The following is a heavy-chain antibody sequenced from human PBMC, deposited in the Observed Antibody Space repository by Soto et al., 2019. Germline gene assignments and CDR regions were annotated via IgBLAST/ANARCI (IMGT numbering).Heavy chain of an antibody. D-gene: IGHD2-15*01. CDR2: IFPRDFDV. CDR1: GYTVPHYW. Sequence: GAEVKKPGESLQTSCQTSGYTVPHYWIGWVRQMPGGGLEWLGLIFPRDFDVRYSPSFEGQVTISADRSTATAVLQWRSLEASDSALYFCARLVSLLQPIDSWGQGTPVTVSS. CDR3: ARLVSLLQPIDS. V-gene: IGHV5-51*01. J-gene: IGHJ5*01.